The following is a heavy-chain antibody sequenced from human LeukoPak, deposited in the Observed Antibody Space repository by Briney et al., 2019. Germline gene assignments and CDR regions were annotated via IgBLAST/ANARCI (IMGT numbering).Heavy chain of an antibody. J-gene: IGHJ6*02. CDR2: ISSSGKNI. V-gene: IGHV3-21*01. CDR1: GFTFSSYG. CDR3: ASSGSRIQLWLRYGMDV. D-gene: IGHD5-18*01. Sequence: PGGSLRLSCAASGFTFSSYGMHWVRQAPGKGLEWVSSISSSGKNIFYADSVKGRFTISRDNAKNSLYLQMNSLRAEDTAVYYCASSGSRIQLWLRYGMDVWGQGTTVTVSS.